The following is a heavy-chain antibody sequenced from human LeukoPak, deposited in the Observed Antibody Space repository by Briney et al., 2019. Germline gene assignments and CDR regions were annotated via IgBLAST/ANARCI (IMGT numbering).Heavy chain of an antibody. CDR1: GFTFRTYA. Sequence: PGRSLRLSCAASGFTFRTYAMHWVRQAPGKGLEWVAFISHDGSKKYYADSVTGRFTISRDNSKNTLYLQMNSLRPEDTAVYYCARDGGPGWEVRNSWFDPWGQGTLVTVSS. CDR3: ARDGGPGWEVRNSWFDP. V-gene: IGHV3-30-3*01. D-gene: IGHD1-26*01. J-gene: IGHJ5*02. CDR2: ISHDGSKK.